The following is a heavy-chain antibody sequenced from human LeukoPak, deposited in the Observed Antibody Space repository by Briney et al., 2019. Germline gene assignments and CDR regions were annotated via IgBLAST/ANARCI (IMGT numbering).Heavy chain of an antibody. J-gene: IGHJ5*02. CDR2: IIPILGIA. V-gene: IGHV1-69*04. Sequence: SVKVSCKASGGTFSSYTISWVRQAPGQGLEWMGRIIPILGIANYAQKFQGRVTITADKSTSTAYMELSSLRSEDTAMYYCARDGYETYYYGSGSYSNWFDPWGQGTLATVSS. CDR1: GGTFSSYT. D-gene: IGHD3-10*01. CDR3: ARDGYETYYYGSGSYSNWFDP.